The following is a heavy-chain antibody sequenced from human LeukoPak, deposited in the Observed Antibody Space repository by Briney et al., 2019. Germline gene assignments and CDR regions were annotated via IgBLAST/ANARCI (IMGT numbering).Heavy chain of an antibody. CDR3: AKGTQRGNSGWGYFFDQ. CDR1: GFTFDDYA. J-gene: IGHJ4*02. V-gene: IGHV3-9*01. D-gene: IGHD6-19*01. Sequence: GRSLRLSCAASGFTFDDYAMHWVRQAPGKGLEWVSGINWNSGSIDYAGSVKGRFTISRDNAMNSLYLQMNTLRPEDTALYYCAKGTQRGNSGWGYFFDQWGQGTLVTVSS. CDR2: INWNSGSI.